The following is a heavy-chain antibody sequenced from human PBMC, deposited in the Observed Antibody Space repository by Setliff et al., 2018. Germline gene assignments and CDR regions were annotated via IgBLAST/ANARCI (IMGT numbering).Heavy chain of an antibody. J-gene: IGHJ3*02. CDR3: ARVGPLTDDAFDI. Sequence: PGESLKISCKGYGYKFTSNWIAWVRQTPGKGLEWMGFIYPGDSDTKYSPSFQGQVTISADKSINTAYLQWSSLKASDTAIYYCARVGPLTDDAFDIWGQGTMVTVSS. CDR1: GYKFTSNW. V-gene: IGHV5-51*01. D-gene: IGHD1-26*01. CDR2: IYPGDSDT.